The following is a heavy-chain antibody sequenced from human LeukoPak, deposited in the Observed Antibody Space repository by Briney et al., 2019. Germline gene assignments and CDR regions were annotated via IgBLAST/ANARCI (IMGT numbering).Heavy chain of an antibody. CDR3: AKESSTGSRYSFDL. CDR2: VSYDGTVD. V-gene: IGHV3-30*18. Sequence: GRSLRLPCAASGFTLSNHGMHWVRQAPGKGLEWVAVVSYDGTVDYYADSVKGRFTISRDNSKNTLSLQMNSLRGEDTAVYYCAKESSTGSRYSFDLWGQGSLVTLSS. D-gene: IGHD1-1*01. J-gene: IGHJ4*02. CDR1: GFTLSNHG.